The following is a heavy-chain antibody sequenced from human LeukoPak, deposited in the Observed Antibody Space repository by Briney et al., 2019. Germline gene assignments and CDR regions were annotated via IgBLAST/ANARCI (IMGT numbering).Heavy chain of an antibody. Sequence: SETLSLTCTVSGGSISSGGYYWRWIRQPAGKGLEWIGRIYTSGSTNYNPSLKSRVTISVDTSKNQFSLKLSSVTAADTAVYYCARSPYNWNYANYYFDYWGQGTLVTVSS. CDR1: GGSISSGGYY. CDR2: IYTSGST. J-gene: IGHJ4*02. D-gene: IGHD1-7*01. CDR3: ARSPYNWNYANYYFDY. V-gene: IGHV4-61*02.